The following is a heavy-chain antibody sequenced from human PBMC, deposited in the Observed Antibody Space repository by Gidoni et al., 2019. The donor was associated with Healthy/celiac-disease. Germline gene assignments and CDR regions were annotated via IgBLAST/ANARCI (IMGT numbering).Heavy chain of an antibody. V-gene: IGHV3-23*01. Sequence: EVQLLESGGGLVQPGGSLRLSCAASGFTFSSYAMSWVRQAPGKGLEWVSAISGSGGSTYYADSVKGRFTISRDNSKNTLYLQMNSLRAEDTAVYYCAKAPGWGSYRPWYFDYWGQGTLVTVSS. J-gene: IGHJ4*02. CDR1: GFTFSSYA. CDR3: AKAPGWGSYRPWYFDY. CDR2: ISGSGGST. D-gene: IGHD3-16*02.